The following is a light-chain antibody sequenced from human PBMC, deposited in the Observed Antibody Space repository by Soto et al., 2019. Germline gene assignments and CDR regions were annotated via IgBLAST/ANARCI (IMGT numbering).Light chain of an antibody. CDR3: QQSYNAFG. J-gene: IGKJ5*01. Sequence: DIQMTQSPSSLSASVGDRVIITCRASQSIRTSLNWYQQKAGKAPRLLIYAASTLQSGVPSRFSGSGSGTDFTLTISSLQPEDFATYDCQQSYNAFGFGQGTRLEIK. CDR2: AAS. V-gene: IGKV1-39*01. CDR1: QSIRTS.